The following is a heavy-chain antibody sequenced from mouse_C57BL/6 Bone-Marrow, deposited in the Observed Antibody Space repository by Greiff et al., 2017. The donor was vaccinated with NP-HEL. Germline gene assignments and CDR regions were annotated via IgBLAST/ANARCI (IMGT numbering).Heavy chain of an antibody. D-gene: IGHD1-1*01. Sequence: VQLQQSGAELARPGASVKLSCKASGYTFTSYGISWVKQRTGQGLEWIGEIYPRSGNTYYNEKFKGKATLTADKSSSTAYMELRSLTSEDSAVYFCASGMYYYESRTGYFDVWGTGTTVTVSS. CDR3: ASGMYYYESRTGYFDV. J-gene: IGHJ1*03. V-gene: IGHV1-81*01. CDR1: GYTFTSYG. CDR2: IYPRSGNT.